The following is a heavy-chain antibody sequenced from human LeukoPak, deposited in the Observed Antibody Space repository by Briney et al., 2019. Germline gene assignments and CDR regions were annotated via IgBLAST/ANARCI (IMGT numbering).Heavy chain of an antibody. D-gene: IGHD4-17*01. CDR3: ASLSYGDYDFDY. CDR1: GFTVSSNY. CDR2: IYSGGST. Sequence: PGGSLRLSCAASGFTVSSNYMSWVRQAPGKGLEWVSVIYSGGSTYYADSVKGRFTISRDNSKNTLYLQMNSLRAEDTAVYYCASLSYGDYDFDYWGHGTLVTVSS. J-gene: IGHJ4*01. V-gene: IGHV3-66*01.